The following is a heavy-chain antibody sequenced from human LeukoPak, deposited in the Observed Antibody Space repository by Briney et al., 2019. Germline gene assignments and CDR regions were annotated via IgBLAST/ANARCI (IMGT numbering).Heavy chain of an antibody. CDR3: AKEGDYGSGSYYLYYYYYYGMDV. Sequence: GGSLRLFCAAPGFTFSSYGMDWVRQASGKWLGWLAFISYDGSNNYYADSVKGRFTISRDNSKNTLYLQMNSLRAEETAVYYCAKEGDYGSGSYYLYYYYYYGMDVWGKGTTVTVSS. V-gene: IGHV3-30*18. J-gene: IGHJ6*04. D-gene: IGHD3-10*01. CDR1: GFTFSSYG. CDR2: ISYDGSNN.